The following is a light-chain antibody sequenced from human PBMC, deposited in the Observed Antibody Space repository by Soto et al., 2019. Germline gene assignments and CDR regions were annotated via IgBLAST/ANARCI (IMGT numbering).Light chain of an antibody. CDR1: NVGSKS. CDR3: QVWDSSSDPRGV. Sequence: SYELTQPPSVSVAPGKTASITCGGNNVGSKSVDWYQQKPGQAPVLVIYYDSDRPSGIPERFSGSNSGNTATLTISRVEAGDEADYYCQVWDSSSDPRGVFGTGTKLTVL. CDR2: YDS. V-gene: IGLV3-21*04. J-gene: IGLJ1*01.